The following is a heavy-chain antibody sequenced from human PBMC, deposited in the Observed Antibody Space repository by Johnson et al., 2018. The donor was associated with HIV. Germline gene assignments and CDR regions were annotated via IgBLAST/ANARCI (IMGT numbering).Heavy chain of an antibody. CDR3: ARDVVSGGGAFDI. CDR2: IRYDGSNK. Sequence: QVQLVESGGGVVQPGRSLRLSCAASGFTFSSYGMHWVRQAPGKGLEWVAFIRYDGSNKYYADSVKGRFTISRDNSKNTLYLQMNSLRAEDAAVYYCARDVVSGGGAFDIWGQGTMVTVSS. V-gene: IGHV3-33*01. CDR1: GFTFSSYG. J-gene: IGHJ3*02. D-gene: IGHD2-15*01.